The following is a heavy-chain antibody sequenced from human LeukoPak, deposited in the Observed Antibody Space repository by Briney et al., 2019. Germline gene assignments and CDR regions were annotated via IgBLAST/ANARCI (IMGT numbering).Heavy chain of an antibody. CDR2: INTDGRST. D-gene: IGHD5-24*01. CDR3: VRDVLGDRDGFFAD. V-gene: IGHV3-74*01. CDR1: GFTFGRYW. Sequence: GGSLRLSCAASGFTFGRYWIHWVRQVPGKGLVWVARINTDGRSTSYGESVKGRFTVSRDNAKNTLYVQMNSLRDEDTAVYYCVRDVLGDRDGFFADWGQGTLVTVSS. J-gene: IGHJ4*02.